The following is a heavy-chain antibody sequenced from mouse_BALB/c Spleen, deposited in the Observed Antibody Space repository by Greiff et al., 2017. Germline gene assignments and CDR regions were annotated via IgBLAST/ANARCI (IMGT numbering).Heavy chain of an antibody. Sequence: EVKLMESGGGLVQPKGSLKLSCAASGFTFNTYAMNWVRQAPGKGLEWVARIRSKSNNYATYYADSVKDRFTISRDDSQSMLYLQMNNLKTEDTAMYYCVRLGEVHWYFDVWGAGTTVTVSS. V-gene: IGHV10-1*02. J-gene: IGHJ1*01. CDR1: GFTFNTYA. CDR2: IRSKSNNYAT. CDR3: VRLGEVHWYFDV.